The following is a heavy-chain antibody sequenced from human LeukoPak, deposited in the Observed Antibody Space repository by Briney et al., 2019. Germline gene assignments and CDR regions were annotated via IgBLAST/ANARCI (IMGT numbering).Heavy chain of an antibody. V-gene: IGHV3-9*01. CDR2: ISWNSGSI. CDR3: AKGGMGARDAFDI. Sequence: PGGSLRLSCAASGFTFDDYAMHWVRQAPGKGLEWVSGISWNSGSIGYADSVKGRFTISRDNAKNSLYLQMNSLRAEDTALYYCAKGGMGARDAFDIWGQGTMVTVSS. D-gene: IGHD1-26*01. J-gene: IGHJ3*02. CDR1: GFTFDDYA.